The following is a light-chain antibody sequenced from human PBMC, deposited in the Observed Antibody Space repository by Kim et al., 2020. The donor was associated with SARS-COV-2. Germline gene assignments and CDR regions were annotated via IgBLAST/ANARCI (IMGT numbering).Light chain of an antibody. Sequence: SSVGDIVTITSRASHIVYNYLNWYQHKPGKAPKLLIYAASSLQSGVPSRFSGSGSGTEFTLTISSLQPEDFASYYCQQSYTTVFTFGPGTKVDIK. CDR2: AAS. V-gene: IGKV1-39*01. J-gene: IGKJ3*01. CDR3: QQSYTTVFT. CDR1: HIVYNY.